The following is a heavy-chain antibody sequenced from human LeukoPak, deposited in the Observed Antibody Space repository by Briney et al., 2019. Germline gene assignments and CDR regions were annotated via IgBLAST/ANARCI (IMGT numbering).Heavy chain of an antibody. CDR1: GGSISSSNW. J-gene: IGHJ5*02. D-gene: IGHD1-26*01. CDR2: IYHSGST. CDR3: ARDMEYSGSYYPVYWFDP. V-gene: IGHV4-4*02. Sequence: TSETLSLTCTVSGGSISSSNWWSWVRQPPGKGLEWIGEIYHSGSTNYNPSLKSRVTISVDKSKNQFSLKLSSVTAADTAVYYCARDMEYSGSYYPVYWFDPWGQGTLVTVSS.